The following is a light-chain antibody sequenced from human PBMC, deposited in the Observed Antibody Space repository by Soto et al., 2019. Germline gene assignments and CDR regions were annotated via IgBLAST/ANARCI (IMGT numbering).Light chain of an antibody. CDR1: SSDVGGYNY. V-gene: IGLV2-14*01. CDR3: SSYTSSSTVV. CDR2: DVS. J-gene: IGLJ2*01. Sequence: QSALTQPASVSGSPGQSITISCTGTSSDVGGYNYVSWYQQHPGKAPILMIYDVSNRPSGVSNRFSGSKSGNTASLTISGLQAEDEADHYCSSYTSSSTVVFGGVTKLTVL.